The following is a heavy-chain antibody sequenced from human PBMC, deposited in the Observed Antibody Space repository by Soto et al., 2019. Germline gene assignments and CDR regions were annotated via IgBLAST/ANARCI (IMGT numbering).Heavy chain of an antibody. CDR2: IDWDDDK. Sequence: SGPTLVNPTQTLTLTCTFSGFSLSTSGMSVSWIRQPPGKALEWLALIDWDDDKYYSTSLKTRLTISKDTSKNQVVLTMTNMDPVDTATYYCARIILQGSSGYLDYWGQGTLVTVSS. V-gene: IGHV2-70*01. CDR1: GFSLSTSGMS. CDR3: ARIILQGSSGYLDY. D-gene: IGHD3-22*01. J-gene: IGHJ4*02.